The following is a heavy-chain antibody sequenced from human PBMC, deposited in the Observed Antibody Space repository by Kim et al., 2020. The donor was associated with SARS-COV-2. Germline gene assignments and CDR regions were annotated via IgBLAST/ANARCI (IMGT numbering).Heavy chain of an antibody. CDR3: TTGLKPYLDNDSDY. CDR2: IKAFIDGGAT. Sequence: GGSLRLSCSVTGFPVDKAWMTWVRQAPGKWLEWIGHIKAFIDGGATAYAAPVNGRFTISRDDSKNTVFLQMDSLRTEDTALYYCTTGLKPYLDNDSDYWGQGTLVTVSP. V-gene: IGHV3-15*01. CDR1: GFPVDKAW. J-gene: IGHJ4*02. D-gene: IGHD1-26*01.